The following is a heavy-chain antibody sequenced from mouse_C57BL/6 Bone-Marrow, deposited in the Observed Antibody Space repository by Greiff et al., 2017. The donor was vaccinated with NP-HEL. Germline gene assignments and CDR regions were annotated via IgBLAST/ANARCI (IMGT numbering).Heavy chain of an antibody. V-gene: IGHV1-42*01. CDR3: ARSRDLVFAY. CDR1: GYSFTGYY. Sequence: EVQLQQSGPELVKPGASVKISCKASGYSFTGYYMNWVKQSPEKSLEWIGEINPSTGGTTYNQKFKAKATLTVDKSSSTAYMQLKSLTSEDSAVYYCARSRDLVFAYWGQGTLVTVSA. CDR2: INPSTGGT. D-gene: IGHD2-10*02. J-gene: IGHJ3*01.